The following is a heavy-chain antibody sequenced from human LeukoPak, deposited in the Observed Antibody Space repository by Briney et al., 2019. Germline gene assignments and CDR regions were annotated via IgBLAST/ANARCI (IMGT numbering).Heavy chain of an antibody. CDR1: GGSISPYY. V-gene: IGHV4-59*01. J-gene: IGHJ6*03. Sequence: ASETLSLTCTVSGGSISPYYWNWIRQPPGKGLEWIGYIYYSGGTNHNDSLKSRVTISVDTSQNQFSLRLSSMTAADTAVYYCARRAAAVGTYYMDVWGKGTTVTVSS. D-gene: IGHD6-13*01. CDR2: IYYSGGT. CDR3: ARRAAAVGTYYMDV.